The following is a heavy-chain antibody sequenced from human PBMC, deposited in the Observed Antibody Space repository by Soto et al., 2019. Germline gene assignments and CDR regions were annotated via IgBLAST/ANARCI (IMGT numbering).Heavy chain of an antibody. CDR3: ARDGHEQISSGSYYGPYGMDV. Sequence: GGSLRLSCAASGFTFSSYAMHWVRQAPGKGLEWVAVISYDGSNKYYADSVKGRFTISRDNSKNTLYLQMNSLRAEDTAVYYCARDGHEQISSGSYYGPYGMDVWGQGTTVTVSS. V-gene: IGHV3-30-3*01. D-gene: IGHD1-26*01. CDR1: GFTFSSYA. J-gene: IGHJ6*02. CDR2: ISYDGSNK.